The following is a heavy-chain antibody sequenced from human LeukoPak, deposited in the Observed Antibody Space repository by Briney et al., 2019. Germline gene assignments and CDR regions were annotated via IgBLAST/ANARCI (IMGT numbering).Heavy chain of an antibody. CDR3: ATEITPYYYIDV. Sequence: PGGSLRLSCAASGFTFSRYYMTWVRQAPGKGLEWVANIKQDGSKKFYVDSVKGRFTISRDNAKNSLYLQMNSLRAEDTAVYYCATEITPYYYIDVWGKGTTVTVSS. CDR2: IKQDGSKK. J-gene: IGHJ6*03. D-gene: IGHD3-16*01. V-gene: IGHV3-7*01. CDR1: GFTFSRYY.